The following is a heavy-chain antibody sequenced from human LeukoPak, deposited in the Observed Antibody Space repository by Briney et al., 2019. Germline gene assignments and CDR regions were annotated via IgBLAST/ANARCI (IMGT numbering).Heavy chain of an antibody. CDR3: ARAGGSTVSHSDY. J-gene: IGHJ4*02. V-gene: IGHV3-74*01. CDR2: INSDGTTT. D-gene: IGHD4-17*01. CDR1: GFTFRTYW. Sequence: GGSLRLSCAASGFTFRTYWMHWVRQVPGKGLEWVSRINSDGTTTDNADSVKGRFTISKDNAKNSLYLQMNSLRAEDTAVYYCARAGGSTVSHSDYWGQGTLVTVSS.